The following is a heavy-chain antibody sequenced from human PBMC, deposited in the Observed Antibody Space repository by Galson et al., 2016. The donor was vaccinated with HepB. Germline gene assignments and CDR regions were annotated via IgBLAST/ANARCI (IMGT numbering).Heavy chain of an antibody. CDR3: ARDLPDDSVEYFDVFDL. Sequence: CAASGFVFSDYFMSWIRQVPGKGLEWVSFISDSGSSRLYADSVKGRFTISRDTAKNSVYLQMNGLRVEDTAVYYCARDLPDDSVEYFDVFDLWGQGTMVTVSS. CDR1: GFVFSDYF. V-gene: IGHV3-11*01. CDR2: ISDSGSSR. J-gene: IGHJ3*01. D-gene: IGHD4-17*01.